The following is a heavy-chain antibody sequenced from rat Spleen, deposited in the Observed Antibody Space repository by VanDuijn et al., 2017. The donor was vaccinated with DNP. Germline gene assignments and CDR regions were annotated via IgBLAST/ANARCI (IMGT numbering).Heavy chain of an antibody. Sequence: QVQMKETGPGLVQTTQTLSVTCTVSGFSLTTYGVNWVRQPPGKGLEWIAAISNSGITYYNSALRSRLSISRDTSKGQVFLTMNSLQTDDTAVYYCAATGIRDWGQGVMVTVSS. CDR3: AATGIRD. CDR2: ISNSGIT. D-gene: IGHD1-9*01. V-gene: IGHV2-77*01. CDR1: GFSLTTYG. J-gene: IGHJ2*01.